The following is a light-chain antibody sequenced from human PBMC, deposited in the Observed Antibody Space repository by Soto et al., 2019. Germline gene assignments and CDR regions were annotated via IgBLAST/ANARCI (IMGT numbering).Light chain of an antibody. CDR1: QSVSSS. Sequence: EIVLTQSPATLSLSPGERATLSCRASQSVSSSLAWYQQKLGQAPRLLIYEASDRATGIPARFSGSGSGTDFTLNISSLEPEDFAVYYCQQGSTWPWTFGQGTKVEIK. CDR2: EAS. CDR3: QQGSTWPWT. V-gene: IGKV3-11*01. J-gene: IGKJ1*01.